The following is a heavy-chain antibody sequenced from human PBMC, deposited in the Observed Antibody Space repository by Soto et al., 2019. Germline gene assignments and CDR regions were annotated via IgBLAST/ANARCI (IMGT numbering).Heavy chain of an antibody. CDR3: ARPTDYHYGMQV. CDR1: GYNFRTYW. D-gene: IGHD4-17*01. V-gene: IGHV5-51*01. CDR2: IYPHDSDT. J-gene: IGHJ6*02. Sequence: PGESLKIWCNGSGYNFRTYWSAWVRQMPGKGLEWMGFIYPHDSDTRYSPSFRGQVTISADKSINTAYLQWTSLKASDTAIYFCARPTDYHYGMQVWGQGTTVTVSS.